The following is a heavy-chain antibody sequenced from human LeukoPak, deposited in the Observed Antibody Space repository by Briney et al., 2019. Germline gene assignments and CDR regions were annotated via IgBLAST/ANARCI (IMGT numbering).Heavy chain of an antibody. CDR3: AKVGKGQLLEAFDI. D-gene: IGHD2-2*01. Sequence: PGRSLRLSCAASGFIFDNFGMHWVRQVPGKGLEWLALISHDGSNEYYGDFVKGRFTTSRDNSKNTVYLQMNALRPEGTAMYYCAKVGKGQLLEAFDIWGQGTMVTVSP. J-gene: IGHJ3*02. V-gene: IGHV3-30*18. CDR2: ISHDGSNE. CDR1: GFIFDNFG.